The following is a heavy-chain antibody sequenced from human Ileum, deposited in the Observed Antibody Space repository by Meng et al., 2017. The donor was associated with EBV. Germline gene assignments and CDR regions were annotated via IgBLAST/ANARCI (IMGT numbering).Heavy chain of an antibody. V-gene: IGHV4-34*01. Sequence: QVPLLELGAGLLKPSEALSLPCAVYGGSFSGYYWSWIRQPPGKGLEWIGEINHSGSTNYNPSLKSRVTISVDTSKNQFSLKLSSVTAADTAVYYCARGRGYGDYGSLYWGQGTLVTVSS. CDR3: ARGRGYGDYGSLY. D-gene: IGHD4-17*01. CDR2: INHSGST. J-gene: IGHJ4*02. CDR1: GGSFSGYY.